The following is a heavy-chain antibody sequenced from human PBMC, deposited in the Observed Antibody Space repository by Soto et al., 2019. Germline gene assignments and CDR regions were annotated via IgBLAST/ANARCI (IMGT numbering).Heavy chain of an antibody. J-gene: IGHJ4*01. CDR3: AKHYYDSSGYYTEYFDH. CDR2: INGSGASS. CDR1: EFTFSSYA. D-gene: IGHD3-22*01. Sequence: EVQLLESGGGLVQPGGSLRLSCAASEFTFSSYAMSWVRQSPGKGLEWVSAINGSGASSNYTDLVKGRFTISRDNLKKTLYLDMNSLRDEERAVYYCAKHYYDSSGYYTEYFDHWGHGNLVTVSS. V-gene: IGHV3-23*01.